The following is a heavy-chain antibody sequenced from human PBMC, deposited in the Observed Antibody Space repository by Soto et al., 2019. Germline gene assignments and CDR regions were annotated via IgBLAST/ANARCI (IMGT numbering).Heavy chain of an antibody. V-gene: IGHV5-51*01. Sequence: GESLKISCKGSGYSFTSYWIGWVRQMPGKGLEWMGIIYPGDSDTRYSPSFQGQVTISADKSIITAYLQWSSLKASDTAMYYCARAPYYYGSGSPRWFDPWGQGTLVTVSS. CDR1: GYSFTSYW. D-gene: IGHD3-10*01. CDR3: ARAPYYYGSGSPRWFDP. CDR2: IYPGDSDT. J-gene: IGHJ5*02.